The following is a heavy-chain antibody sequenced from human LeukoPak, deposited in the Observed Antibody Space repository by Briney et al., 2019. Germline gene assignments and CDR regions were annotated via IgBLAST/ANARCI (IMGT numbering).Heavy chain of an antibody. Sequence: SETLSLTCTASGGSINNYYWSWIRQPAGKGLEWIGRIYTRGSTNYNPSLKSRVTMSVETSKNQFSLKLSSVTAADTAVYYCATGRYCSADVCSGGDAFDIWGQGTMVSVSS. J-gene: IGHJ3*02. D-gene: IGHD2-15*01. CDR1: GGSINNYY. CDR2: IYTRGST. CDR3: ATGRYCSADVCSGGDAFDI. V-gene: IGHV4-4*07.